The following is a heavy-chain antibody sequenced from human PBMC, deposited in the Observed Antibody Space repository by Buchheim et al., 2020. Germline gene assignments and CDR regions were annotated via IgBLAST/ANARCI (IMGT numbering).Heavy chain of an antibody. J-gene: IGHJ5*02. CDR2: ISSSSSTI. CDR1: GFTFSSYS. D-gene: IGHD2-2*01. Sequence: EVQLVESGGGLVQPGGSLRLSCAASGFTFSSYSMNWVRQAPGKGLEWVSYISSSSSTIYYADSVKGRFTISRDNAKNYLYLQMNSLRDEDTAVYYCARDSGAVPAAIRNWFDPWGQGTL. CDR3: ARDSGAVPAAIRNWFDP. V-gene: IGHV3-48*02.